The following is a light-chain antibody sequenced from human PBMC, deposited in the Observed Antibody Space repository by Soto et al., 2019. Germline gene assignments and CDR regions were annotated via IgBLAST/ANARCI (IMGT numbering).Light chain of an antibody. V-gene: IGKV3-20*01. CDR1: QSVSSSY. Sequence: EIVMTQSPGTLSLSPGERATLSCRASQSVSSSYLVWYQQKPGQAPRLLIYGASSRATGIPDRFSGSGSGTDFTLTISRPEPEDFAVYYCQQYGSSPWTFGQGTKVDIK. J-gene: IGKJ1*01. CDR3: QQYGSSPWT. CDR2: GAS.